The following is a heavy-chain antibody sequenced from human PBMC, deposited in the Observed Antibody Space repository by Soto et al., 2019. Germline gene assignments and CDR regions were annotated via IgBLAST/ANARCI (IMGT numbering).Heavy chain of an antibody. J-gene: IGHJ3*02. CDR1: GFTFSSYS. Sequence: EVQLVESGGGLVQPGGSLRLSCAASGFTFSSYSMNWVRQAQGKGLEWVSYISGSGSTIYYADSVKGRFTISRDNAKNSLYLQMNSLRAEDTAVYYCARDRVSGVDYHDAFDIWGQGTMVTVSS. V-gene: IGHV3-48*01. CDR3: ARDRVSGVDYHDAFDI. CDR2: ISGSGSTI. D-gene: IGHD3-10*01.